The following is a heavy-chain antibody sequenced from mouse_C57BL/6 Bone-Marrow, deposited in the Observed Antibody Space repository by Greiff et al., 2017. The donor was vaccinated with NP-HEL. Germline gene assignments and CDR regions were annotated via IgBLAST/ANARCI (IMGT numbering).Heavy chain of an antibody. CDR1: GFNIKDDY. Sequence: EVHLVESGAELVRPGASVKLSCTASGFNIKDDYMHWVKQRPEQGLEWIGWIDPENGDTEYASKFQGKATITADTSSNTAYLQLSSLTSEDTAVYYCTTGSSYFDYWGQGTTLTVSS. J-gene: IGHJ2*01. D-gene: IGHD1-1*01. CDR2: IDPENGDT. CDR3: TTGSSYFDY. V-gene: IGHV14-4*01.